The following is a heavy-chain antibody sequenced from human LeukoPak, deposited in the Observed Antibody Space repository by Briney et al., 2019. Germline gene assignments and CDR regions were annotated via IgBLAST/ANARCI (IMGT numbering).Heavy chain of an antibody. V-gene: IGHV3-23*01. Sequence: PGGSLRLSCAASGFTFSSYAMTWVRQAPGKGLQWVSDISGNGYSIYYADSLKGRFTISRDNSKDTLYLQMNGLRAEDTAVYYCATNSSSWYIGQWGQGTLVTVSS. D-gene: IGHD6-13*01. CDR3: ATNSSSWYIGQ. CDR1: GFTFSSYA. CDR2: ISGNGYSI. J-gene: IGHJ4*02.